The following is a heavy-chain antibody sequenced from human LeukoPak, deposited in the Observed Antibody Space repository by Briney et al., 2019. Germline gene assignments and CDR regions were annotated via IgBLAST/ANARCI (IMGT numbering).Heavy chain of an antibody. Sequence: GGSLRLTCSASGFTFDNFEMHWVRKAPGRGLDYVSGISRNWGRTNNADSVKGRFTISRDNSKNTLFLQMASLRAEDTAVYYCVIQISGWVYWGQGTLVTVSS. CDR2: ISRNWGRT. V-gene: IGHV3-64D*06. J-gene: IGHJ4*02. D-gene: IGHD6-19*01. CDR1: GFTFDNFE. CDR3: VIQISGWVY.